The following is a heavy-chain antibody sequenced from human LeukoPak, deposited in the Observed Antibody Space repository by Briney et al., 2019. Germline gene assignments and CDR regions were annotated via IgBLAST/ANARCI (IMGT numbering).Heavy chain of an antibody. D-gene: IGHD4-11*01. CDR2: INHSGST. Sequence: PSETLSLTCAVYGGSFSGYYWSWIRQPPGKGLEWIGEINHSGSTNYNPSLKSRVTISVDTSKNQFSLKLSSVTAADTAVYYCARGLKVTVKIGWYFDLWGRGTLVTVSS. CDR3: ARGLKVTVKIGWYFDL. J-gene: IGHJ2*01. V-gene: IGHV4-34*01. CDR1: GGSFSGYY.